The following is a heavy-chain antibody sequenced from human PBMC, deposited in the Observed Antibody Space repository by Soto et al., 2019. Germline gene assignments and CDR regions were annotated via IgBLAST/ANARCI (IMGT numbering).Heavy chain of an antibody. J-gene: IGHJ6*02. V-gene: IGHV1-46*01. CDR2: INPSGGST. Sequence: GASVKVSCKASGYTFTSYYMHWVRQAPGQGLEWMGIINPSGGSTSYAQKFQGRVTMTRDTSTSTVYMELSSLRSEDTAVYYCASGFHGDYEPYYYYGMDVWGQGTTVTVSS. CDR1: GYTFTSYY. CDR3: ASGFHGDYEPYYYYGMDV. D-gene: IGHD4-17*01.